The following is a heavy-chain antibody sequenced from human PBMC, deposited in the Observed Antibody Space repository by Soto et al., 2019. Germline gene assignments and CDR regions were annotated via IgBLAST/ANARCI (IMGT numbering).Heavy chain of an antibody. J-gene: IGHJ3*02. CDR3: ARYGVGGVVVIAISLVWPFDI. D-gene: IGHD2-21*01. V-gene: IGHV1-8*01. CDR1: GYTFTIYD. Sequence: GASVKVSCKASGYTFTIYDINWVRQATGQGLEWMGWMNPNSGNTGYAQKFQGRVTMTRNTSISTAYMELSSLRSEDTAVYYCARYGVGGVVVIAISLVWPFDIWGQGTMVTVSS. CDR2: MNPNSGNT.